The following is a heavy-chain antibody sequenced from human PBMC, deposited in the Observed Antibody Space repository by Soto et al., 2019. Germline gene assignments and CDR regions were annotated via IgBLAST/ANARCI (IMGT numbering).Heavy chain of an antibody. V-gene: IGHV4-30-4*01. CDR3: ASVWYFNAFDY. D-gene: IGHD3-16*01. Sequence: QVQLQESGPGLVKPSQTLSLTCTVSGGSISSGDYYWSWIRQPPGKGLEWIGYIYYSGSTYYNPSLKTRVTIPVDTSKTQVPLNLSSVTAADTDVYDCASVWYFNAFDYWGQGTLVTLSS. CDR2: IYYSGST. CDR1: GGSISSGDYY. J-gene: IGHJ4*02.